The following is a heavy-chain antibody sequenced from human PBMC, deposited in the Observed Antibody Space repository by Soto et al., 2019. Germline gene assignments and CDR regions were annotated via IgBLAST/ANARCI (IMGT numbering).Heavy chain of an antibody. V-gene: IGHV1-18*01. CDR3: ARHHGPTTPENWFDP. CDR2: ICTYSGDT. Sequence: QVHLVQSGVEVKTPGASVKVSCQASGYTFFTYDISWVRQAPGQGLEWMGWICTYSGDTKYAQKFQGRVTMTTYTSTTTAYLELRSLRSDDTAVYYCARHHGPTTPENWFDPWGQGTLVTVSS. D-gene: IGHD5-12*01. J-gene: IGHJ5*02. CDR1: GYTFFTYD.